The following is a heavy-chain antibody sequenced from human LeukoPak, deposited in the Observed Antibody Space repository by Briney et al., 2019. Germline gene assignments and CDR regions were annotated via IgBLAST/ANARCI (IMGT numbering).Heavy chain of an antibody. V-gene: IGHV3-23*01. J-gene: IGHJ5*02. Sequence: GGSLRLSCAASGFTFSSYAMSWVRQAPGKGLECVSAISGSGGSTYYADSVKGRFTISRDNPKNTPYLQMNSLRAEDTAVYYCAKGPTKGYCSSTSCYIVDWFDPWGQGTLVTVSS. D-gene: IGHD2-2*02. CDR2: ISGSGGST. CDR1: GFTFSSYA. CDR3: AKGPTKGYCSSTSCYIVDWFDP.